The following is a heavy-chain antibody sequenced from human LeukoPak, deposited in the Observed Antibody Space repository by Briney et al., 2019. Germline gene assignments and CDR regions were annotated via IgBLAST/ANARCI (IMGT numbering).Heavy chain of an antibody. V-gene: IGHV3-30*18. J-gene: IGHJ3*02. CDR3: AKGGGYDYVAFDI. CDR2: ISYDGSNK. CDR1: GFTFSSYG. Sequence: GGSLRLSCAASGFTFSSYGMHWVRQAPGKGLGWVAVISYDGSNKYYADSVKGRFTISRDNSKNTLYLQMNSLRAEDTAVYYCAKGGGYDYVAFDIWGQGTMVTVSS. D-gene: IGHD5-12*01.